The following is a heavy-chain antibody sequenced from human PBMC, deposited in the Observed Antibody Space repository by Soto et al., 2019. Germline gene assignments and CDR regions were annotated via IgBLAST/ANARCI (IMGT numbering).Heavy chain of an antibody. CDR3: ARDLPHASSYYYYYGMDV. CDR2: IYTSGST. V-gene: IGHV4-4*07. D-gene: IGHD1-26*01. CDR1: GCSISSYY. Sequence: SETLCITCTVAGCSISSYYLSWIRKPAGKGLEWIGRIYTSGSTNYNPSLKSRVTMSVDTSKNQFSLKLSSVTAADTAVYYCARDLPHASSYYYYYGMDVWGQGTTVTVSS. J-gene: IGHJ6*02.